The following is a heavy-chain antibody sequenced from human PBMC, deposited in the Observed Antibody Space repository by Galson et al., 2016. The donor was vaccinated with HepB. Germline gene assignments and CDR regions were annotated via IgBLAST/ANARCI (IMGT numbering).Heavy chain of an antibody. CDR1: GFTFTTYW. Sequence: SLRLSCAASGFTFTTYWMAWVRQTPGKGLEWVANINQDESQRNYVDSVKGRFTISRDNAKNSLFLQMNSLRAEDTAVYYCARDLGYCGGGVCYDRYDYWGQGTLVTVSS. D-gene: IGHD2-21*01. J-gene: IGHJ4*02. V-gene: IGHV3-7*03. CDR2: INQDESQR. CDR3: ARDLGYCGGGVCYDRYDY.